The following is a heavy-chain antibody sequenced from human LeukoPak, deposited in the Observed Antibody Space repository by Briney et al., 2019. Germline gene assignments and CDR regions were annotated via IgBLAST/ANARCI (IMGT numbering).Heavy chain of an antibody. Sequence: GGSLRLSSAASGFTFSSYAMSWVRQAPGKGLEWVSAISGSGGSTYYADSVKGRFTISRDNSKNTLYLQMNSLRAEDTAVYYCAKAPHIVVVPAAYFDYWGQGTLVTVSS. CDR3: AKAPHIVVVPAAYFDY. D-gene: IGHD2-2*01. J-gene: IGHJ4*02. V-gene: IGHV3-23*01. CDR2: ISGSGGST. CDR1: GFTFSSYA.